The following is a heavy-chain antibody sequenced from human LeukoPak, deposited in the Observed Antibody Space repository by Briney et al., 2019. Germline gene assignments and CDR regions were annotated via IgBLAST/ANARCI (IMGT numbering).Heavy chain of an antibody. D-gene: IGHD5-24*01. CDR2: MNPNNGNT. CDR1: GYTFTSYD. CDR3: ARESGDGYNLQN. V-gene: IGHV1-8*01. J-gene: IGHJ4*02. Sequence: ASVKVSCKASGYTFTSYDINWVRQATGQGLEWMGWMNPNNGNTGFAQKFQGRVTVTRNTSISTAYMELRSLRSDDTAVYYCARESGDGYNLQNWGQGTLVTVSS.